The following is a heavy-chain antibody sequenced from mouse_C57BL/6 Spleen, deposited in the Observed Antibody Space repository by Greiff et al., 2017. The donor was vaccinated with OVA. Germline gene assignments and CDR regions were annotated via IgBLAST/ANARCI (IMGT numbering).Heavy chain of an antibody. Sequence: QVQLQQPGAELVKPGASVKMSCKASGYTFPSYWITWVKQRPGQGLEWIGDIYPGSGSTNYNEKFKSKATLTVDTSSSTAYMQLSSLTSEDSAVYYCARDLLRTTDDYWGQGTTLTVSS. D-gene: IGHD1-1*01. J-gene: IGHJ2*01. V-gene: IGHV1-55*01. CDR1: GYTFPSYW. CDR3: ARDLLRTTDDY. CDR2: IYPGSGST.